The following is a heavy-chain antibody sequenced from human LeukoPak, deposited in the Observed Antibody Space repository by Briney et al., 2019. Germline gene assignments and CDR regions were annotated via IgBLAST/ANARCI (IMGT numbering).Heavy chain of an antibody. J-gene: IGHJ4*02. D-gene: IGHD6-13*01. CDR3: ARAVAAGRRFDY. Sequence: ASVKVSCKASGYTFTSQYMHWVRPAPGQGLEWMGIINPSGGSTTYAQKFQGRVTMTRDTSTSTVYMELSSLRSDDTAVYYCARAVAAGRRFDYWGQGTLVTVSS. CDR1: GYTFTSQY. V-gene: IGHV1-46*01. CDR2: INPSGGST.